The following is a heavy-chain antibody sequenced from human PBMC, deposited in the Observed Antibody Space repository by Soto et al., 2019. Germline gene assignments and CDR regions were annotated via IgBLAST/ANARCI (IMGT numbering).Heavy chain of an antibody. CDR1: GYSSTGNS. CDR2: INPNNSGI. CDR3: VMQRGGVVY. J-gene: IGHJ4*02. D-gene: IGHD6-25*01. Sequence: ASVKVSCKASGYSSTGNSMHWVRQAPGQGLEWMGWINPNNSGINYAQKFQGRVTMTRDTSISTAYVDLSRLRSDDTAVYYCVMQRGGVVYWGQGTQVTVSS. V-gene: IGHV1-2*02.